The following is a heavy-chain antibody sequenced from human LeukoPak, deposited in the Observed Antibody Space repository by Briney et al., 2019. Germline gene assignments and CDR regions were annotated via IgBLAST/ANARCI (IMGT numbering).Heavy chain of an antibody. CDR3: VRDRELFY. D-gene: IGHD1-7*01. J-gene: IGHJ4*02. CDR1: GGSVSSGSYY. V-gene: IGHV4-61*01. Sequence: PSETLSLTCTVSGGSVSSGSYYWSWIRQPPGKGLVWLGYVYNSGSTDYNPSLKSRVTISADTSKNQFSLKLSSVTAADTAVYYCVRDRELFYWGQGTLVTVSS. CDR2: VYNSGST.